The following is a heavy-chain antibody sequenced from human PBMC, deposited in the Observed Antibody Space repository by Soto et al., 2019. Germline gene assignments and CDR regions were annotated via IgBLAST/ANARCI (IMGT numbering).Heavy chain of an antibody. D-gene: IGHD6-13*01. CDR2: IIPIFGTA. CDR1: GGTFSSYA. V-gene: IGHV1-69*13. Sequence: ASVKVSCKASGGTFSSYAISWVRQAPGQGLEWMGGIIPIFGTANYAQKFQGRVTITADESTSTAYMELSSLRSEDTAVYYCAREKEGGIIAGTFHYYYYGMDVWGQGTTVTVSS. J-gene: IGHJ6*02. CDR3: AREKEGGIIAGTFHYYYYGMDV.